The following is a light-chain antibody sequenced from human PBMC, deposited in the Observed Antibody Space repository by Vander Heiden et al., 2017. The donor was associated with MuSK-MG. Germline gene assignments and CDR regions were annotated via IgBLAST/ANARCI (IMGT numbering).Light chain of an antibody. CDR1: QSISRY. Sequence: DIQMTQSPSSLSASVGDRVTITCRASQSISRYLHWYQQKRGKAPKLLIYAASNLQNGVPSRFSGSGSGTDFTLTISSLQPEDFATYYCQQSYSTLWTFGQGTKVEFK. V-gene: IGKV1-39*01. J-gene: IGKJ1*01. CDR3: QQSYSTLWT. CDR2: AAS.